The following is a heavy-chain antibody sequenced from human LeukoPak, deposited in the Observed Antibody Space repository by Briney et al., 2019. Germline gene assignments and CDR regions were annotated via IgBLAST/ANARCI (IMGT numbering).Heavy chain of an antibody. V-gene: IGHV4-39*07. CDR1: GGSISSTSYY. CDR3: ARVPTVTFFDY. J-gene: IGHJ4*02. CDR2: IYHSGST. D-gene: IGHD4-17*01. Sequence: ASETLSLTCTVSGGSISSTSYYWGWIRQPPGKGLEWIGSIYHSGSTYYNPSLKSRVTISVDTSKNQFSLKLSSVTAADTAVYYCARVPTVTFFDYWGQGTLVTVSS.